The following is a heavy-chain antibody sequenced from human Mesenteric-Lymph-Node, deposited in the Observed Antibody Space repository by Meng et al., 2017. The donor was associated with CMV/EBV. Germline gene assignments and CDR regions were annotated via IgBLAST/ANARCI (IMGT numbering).Heavy chain of an antibody. V-gene: IGHV1-18*01. J-gene: IGHJ6*02. CDR1: GYKFSSFG. CDR2: ISTYNGDT. CDR3: ARDLRHCSGDSCYYYGMDV. D-gene: IGHD2-15*01. Sequence: ASVKVSCKASGYKFSSFGFSWVRQAPGQGLEWVGWISTYNGDTKYAQKFQGRVTMTTDTSTSTAYMELRSLRSDDTAVYYCARDLRHCSGDSCYYYGMDVWGQGTTVTVSS.